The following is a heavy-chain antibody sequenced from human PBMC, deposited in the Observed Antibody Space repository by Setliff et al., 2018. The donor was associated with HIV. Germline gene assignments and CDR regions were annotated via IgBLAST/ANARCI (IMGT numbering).Heavy chain of an antibody. V-gene: IGHV1-69*13. Sequence: SVKVSCKASGYTFTSYGISWVRQAPAQGLEWMGGVIPIFDKTTYAQKFQGRVTITADEATNTVFMELSNLRSDDTAVYYCARDRPHQHYFELYSFYYMELWGKGTTVTVSS. CDR2: VIPIFDKT. D-gene: IGHD3-10*01. CDR3: ARDRPHQHYFELYSFYYMEL. CDR1: GYTFTSYG. J-gene: IGHJ6*03.